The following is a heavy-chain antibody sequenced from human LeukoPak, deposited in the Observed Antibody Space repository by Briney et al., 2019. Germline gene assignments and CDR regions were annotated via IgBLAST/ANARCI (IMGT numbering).Heavy chain of an antibody. D-gene: IGHD6-19*01. CDR2: IFYSGST. V-gene: IGHV4-39*07. CDR3: ARAGVAGTKPFDY. J-gene: IGHJ4*02. Sequence: PSETLSLTCTVSSGSTSTSNYYWGWVRQPPGKALEWIGNIFYSGSTYYSPSLKSRVTISLDTSKNQFSLKLSSVTAADTAVYYCARAGVAGTKPFDYWGQGTLVTVSS. CDR1: SGSTSTSNYY.